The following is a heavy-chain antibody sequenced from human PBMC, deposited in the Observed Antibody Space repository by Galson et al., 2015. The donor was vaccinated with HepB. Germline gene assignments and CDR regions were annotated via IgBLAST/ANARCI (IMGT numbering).Heavy chain of an antibody. D-gene: IGHD4-17*01. J-gene: IGHJ4*02. V-gene: IGHV1-69*13. CDR2: IIPIFGTA. CDR1: GGTFTNYA. Sequence: SVKVSCKASGGTFTNYAISWVRQAPGQGLEWMGGIIPIFGTANYAQKFQGRLTITADESTSTAYMDLSSLRSEDTAVYYCGRGSPDYGDKPAPFNYWGQGTLVAVSS. CDR3: GRGSPDYGDKPAPFNY.